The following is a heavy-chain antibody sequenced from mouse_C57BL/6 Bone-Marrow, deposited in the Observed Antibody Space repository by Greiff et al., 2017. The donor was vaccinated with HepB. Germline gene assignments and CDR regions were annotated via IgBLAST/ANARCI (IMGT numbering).Heavy chain of an antibody. CDR1: GYTFTSYG. CDR3: ARGTTVVATFDY. J-gene: IGHJ2*01. V-gene: IGHV1-81*01. D-gene: IGHD1-1*01. Sequence: VKLVESGAELARPGASVKLSCKASGYTFTSYGISWVKQRTGQGLEWIGEIYPRSGNTYYNEKFKGKATLTADKSSSTAYMELRSLTSEDSAVYFCARGTTVVATFDYWGQGTTLTVSS. CDR2: IYPRSGNT.